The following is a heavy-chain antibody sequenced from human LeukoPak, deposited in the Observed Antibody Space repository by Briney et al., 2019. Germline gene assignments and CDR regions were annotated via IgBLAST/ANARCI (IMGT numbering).Heavy chain of an antibody. CDR3: ARGRAAEYCSGGSCHYYYYYYMDV. CDR1: GFTFGDHY. Sequence: PGGSLRLSCAASGFTFGDHYMDWVRQAPGKGLEWVGRTRNKANSYTTEYAASVKGRFTISRDDSKNSLYLQMNSLKTEDTAVYYCARGRAAEYCSGGSCHYYYYYYMDVWGKGTTVTVSS. CDR2: TRNKANSYTT. V-gene: IGHV3-72*01. D-gene: IGHD2-15*01. J-gene: IGHJ6*03.